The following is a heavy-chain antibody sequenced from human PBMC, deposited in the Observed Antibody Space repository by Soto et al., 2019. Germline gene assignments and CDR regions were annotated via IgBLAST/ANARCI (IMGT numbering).Heavy chain of an antibody. CDR2: ISYDGSNK. J-gene: IGHJ6*02. V-gene: IGHV3-30*18. D-gene: IGHD3-10*01. CDR3: AKSQGFGELLSTYYYYGMDV. Sequence: GGSLRLSCAASGFTFSSYGMHWVRQAPGKGLEWVAVISYDGSNKYYADSVKGRFTISRDNSKNTLYLQMNSLRAEDTAVYYCAKSQGFGELLSTYYYYGMDVWGQGTTVTVSS. CDR1: GFTFSSYG.